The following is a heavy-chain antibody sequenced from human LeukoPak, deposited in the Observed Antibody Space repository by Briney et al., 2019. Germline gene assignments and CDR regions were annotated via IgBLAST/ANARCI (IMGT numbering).Heavy chain of an antibody. Sequence: SQTLSLTCIVSGGSISSGGYYWSWIRQHPGKGLEWIGYIYYSGSTYYNPSLKSRVTISADTSKNQFSLKLSSVTAADTAVYYCAREDLYCTNGVCVVGAFDIWGQGTMVTVSS. J-gene: IGHJ3*02. CDR1: GGSISSGGYY. CDR2: IYYSGST. D-gene: IGHD2-8*01. CDR3: AREDLYCTNGVCVVGAFDI. V-gene: IGHV4-31*03.